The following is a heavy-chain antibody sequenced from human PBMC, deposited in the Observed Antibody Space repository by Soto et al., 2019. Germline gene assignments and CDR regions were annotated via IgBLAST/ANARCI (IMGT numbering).Heavy chain of an antibody. V-gene: IGHV5-51*01. CDR1: VDSFSSYW. Sequence: GESLKISCQGSVDSFSSYWIAWVRQMPGKGLEWMGIIYAGNSDTRYSPSFQGQVTISADKSISTAYLQWSSLKASDTAMYYCARTAAAGKYYYGVDVWGQGTTVTVSS. J-gene: IGHJ6*02. D-gene: IGHD6-13*01. CDR2: IYAGNSDT. CDR3: ARTAAAGKYYYGVDV.